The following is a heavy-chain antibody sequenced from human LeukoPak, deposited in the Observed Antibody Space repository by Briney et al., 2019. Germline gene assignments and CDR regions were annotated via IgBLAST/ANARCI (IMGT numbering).Heavy chain of an antibody. D-gene: IGHD6-19*01. V-gene: IGHV4-59*01. CDR3: ARDRRVAVAGDEYYYYGMDV. J-gene: IGHJ6*02. CDR2: IYYSGST. CDR1: GGSISSYY. Sequence: SETLSLTCTVSGGSISSYYWSWIRQPPGKGLEWIGYIYYSGSTNYNPSLKSRVTLSVDTSKNQFSLKLSSVTAADTAVYYCARDRRVAVAGDEYYYYGMDVWGQGTTVTVSS.